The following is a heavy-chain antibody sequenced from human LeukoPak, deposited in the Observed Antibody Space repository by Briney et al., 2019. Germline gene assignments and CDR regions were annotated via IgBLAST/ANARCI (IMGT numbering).Heavy chain of an antibody. CDR1: GFTFSSDH. Sequence: PGGSLRLSCAASGFTFSSDHMSWVRQAPGKGLEWVSGIYAGGSTYYAESVKGRFTISRDNIKNTLFLQMNRLRAEDAAVYYCARVWELSFDYWGQGALVTVSS. D-gene: IGHD1-26*01. J-gene: IGHJ4*02. CDR2: IYAGGST. CDR3: ARVWELSFDY. V-gene: IGHV3-53*01.